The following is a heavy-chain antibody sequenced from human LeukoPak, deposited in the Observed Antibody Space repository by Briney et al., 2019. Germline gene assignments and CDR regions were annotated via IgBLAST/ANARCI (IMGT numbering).Heavy chain of an antibody. Sequence: SETLSLTCAVYGGSFSGYYWSWTRQPAGKGLEWIGRIYTSGSTNYNPSLKSRVTVSVDTSKNQFSLKLSSVTAADTAVYYCAVCSVTGRAFDIWGQGTMVTVSS. D-gene: IGHD3-10*02. CDR2: IYTSGST. V-gene: IGHV4-59*10. J-gene: IGHJ3*02. CDR1: GGSFSGYY. CDR3: AVCSVTGRAFDI.